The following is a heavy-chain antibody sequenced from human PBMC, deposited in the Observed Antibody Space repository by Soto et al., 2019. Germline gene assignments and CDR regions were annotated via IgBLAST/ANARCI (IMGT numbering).Heavy chain of an antibody. CDR2: ISSSSSYI. Sequence: EVQLVESGGGLVKPGGSLRLSCAASGFTFSSYSMNWVRQAPGKGLEWVSSISSSSSYIYYADSVKGRFTISRDNAKNSLYLQMNSLRAEDTAVYYCARDNEFYDILTGYAGKGNSDYWGQGTLVTVSS. CDR3: ARDNEFYDILTGYAGKGNSDY. CDR1: GFTFSSYS. V-gene: IGHV3-21*01. D-gene: IGHD3-9*01. J-gene: IGHJ4*02.